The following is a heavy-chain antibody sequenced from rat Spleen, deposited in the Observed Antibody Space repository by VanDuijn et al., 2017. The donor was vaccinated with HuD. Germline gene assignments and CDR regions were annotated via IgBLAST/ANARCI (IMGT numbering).Heavy chain of an antibody. CDR3: TRGGNYALDA. Sequence: EVQLVESGGGLVQPGRSMKLSCAASGFTYSNYVMAWFRQAPTKGLEWVASISTGGGKTYYSDSVKGRFTISRDYAKNTLYLQMDSLRSEDTATYYCTRGGNYALDAWGQGVMVTVSS. J-gene: IGHJ2*01. CDR1: GFTYSNYV. V-gene: IGHV5-25*01. CDR2: ISTGGGKT. D-gene: IGHD1-10*01.